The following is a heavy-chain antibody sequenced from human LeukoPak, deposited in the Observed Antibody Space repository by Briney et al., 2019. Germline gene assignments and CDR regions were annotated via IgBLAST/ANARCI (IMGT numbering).Heavy chain of an antibody. Sequence: GESLKISCEASGFTFSSYAMSRVRQAPGKGLEWVSGISGSGGSTYYADSVKGRFTISRDNSKNTLYLQMNSLRAEDTAVYYCAKHGGYSYGNYYDMHVWGQGTTVSVSS. CDR2: ISGSGGST. V-gene: IGHV3-23*01. CDR3: AKHGGYSYGNYYDMHV. CDR1: GFTFSSYA. J-gene: IGHJ6*02. D-gene: IGHD5-18*01.